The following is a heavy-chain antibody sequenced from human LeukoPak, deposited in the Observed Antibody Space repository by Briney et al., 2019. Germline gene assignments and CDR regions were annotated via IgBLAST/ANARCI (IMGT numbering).Heavy chain of an antibody. CDR1: GGSISSGGYY. CDR3: ARGSWFGELGDY. J-gene: IGHJ4*02. V-gene: IGHV4-31*03. Sequence: SETLSLTCTVSGGSISSGGYYWSWIRQPPGKGLEWIGYIYYSGSTYYNPSLKSRVTISVDTSKNQFSLKLSSVTAADTAVYYCARGSWFGELGDYWGQGTLVTVSS. D-gene: IGHD3-10*01. CDR2: IYYSGST.